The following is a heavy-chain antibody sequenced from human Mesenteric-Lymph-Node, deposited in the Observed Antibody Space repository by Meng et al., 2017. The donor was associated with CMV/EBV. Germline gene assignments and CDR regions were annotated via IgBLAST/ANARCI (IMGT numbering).Heavy chain of an antibody. J-gene: IGHJ4*02. D-gene: IGHD1-1*01. CDR1: GGSVSSSSYY. V-gene: IGHV4-61*01. CDR3: ARWNWNEGHFFDY. Sequence: SETLSLTCTVSGGSVSSSSYYWSWIRQPPGKGLEWIGYIYYSGSTNYNPSLKSRVTISVDTSKNQFSLKVNSVTAADTALYYCARWNWNEGHFFDYWGQGTLVTVSS. CDR2: IYYSGST.